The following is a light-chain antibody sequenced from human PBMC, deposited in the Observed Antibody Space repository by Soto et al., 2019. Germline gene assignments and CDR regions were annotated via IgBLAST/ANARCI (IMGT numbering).Light chain of an antibody. CDR2: GAS. V-gene: IGKV3-15*01. J-gene: IGKJ1*01. CDR1: QSITTK. Sequence: EIVMTPSPATPSVSPGGRGTPSCRASQSITTKLAWYQQRPGQAPRPLIYGASNRATGIPARFSGSGSGTDFTLTISSLQSDDSAVYYCQQYDNWPRTFGPGTKV. CDR3: QQYDNWPRT.